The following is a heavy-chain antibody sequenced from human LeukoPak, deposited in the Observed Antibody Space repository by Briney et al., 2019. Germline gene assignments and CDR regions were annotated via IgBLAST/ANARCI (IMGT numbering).Heavy chain of an antibody. CDR1: GFTFSSYA. CDR3: ARDGSRRNNGSGSRYFDY. Sequence: GRSLRLSCAASGFTFSSYAMHWVRQAPGKGLEWVAVISYGGSNKYYADSVKGRFTISRDNSKNTLYLQMNSLRAEGTAVYYCARDGSRRNNGSGSRYFDYWGQGTLVTASS. CDR2: ISYGGSNK. D-gene: IGHD3-10*01. V-gene: IGHV3-30-3*01. J-gene: IGHJ4*02.